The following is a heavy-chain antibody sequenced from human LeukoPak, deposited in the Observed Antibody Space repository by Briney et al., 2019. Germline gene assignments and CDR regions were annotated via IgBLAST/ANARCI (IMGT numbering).Heavy chain of an antibody. CDR3: TREAPWELARRDGFDI. D-gene: IGHD1-26*01. Sequence: PGGSLRLSCAASGFTFSSYSMNWVRQAPGKGLEWVSSISSSSSYIYYADSVKGRFTISRNNAKNSLYLQINSMRAEEAAGYDGTREAPWELARRDGFDIWGQGTMVTVSS. CDR1: GFTFSSYS. V-gene: IGHV3-21*01. J-gene: IGHJ3*02. CDR2: ISSSSSYI.